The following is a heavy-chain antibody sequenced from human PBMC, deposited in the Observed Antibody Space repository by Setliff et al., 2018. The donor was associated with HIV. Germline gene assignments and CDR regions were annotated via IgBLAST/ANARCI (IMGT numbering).Heavy chain of an antibody. D-gene: IGHD6-13*01. CDR3: VRDGYSSSWYVISGSFDY. J-gene: IGHJ4*02. CDR2: IQHSGRI. CDR1: GGSFSGYY. V-gene: IGHV4-34*01. Sequence: ASETLSLTCAVYGGSFSGYYWSWIRQPPGKGLEWIGEIQHSGRINYNPSLRSRVTTSVDTSKNQFTLNLTSVTAADTAVYYCVRDGYSSSWYVISGSFDYWGQGILVTVSS.